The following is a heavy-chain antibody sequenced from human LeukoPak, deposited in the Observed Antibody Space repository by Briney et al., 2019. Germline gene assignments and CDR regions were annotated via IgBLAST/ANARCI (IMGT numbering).Heavy chain of an antibody. J-gene: IGHJ4*02. CDR1: GFTFSSCA. D-gene: IGHD2-2*01. Sequence: DPGGSLRLSCAASGFTFSSCAMSWVRQAPGKGLEWVSAISGNGGRPYYADSVKGRFTISRDNSKNTLYLQMNSLRAEDTAVYYCARHPEPGYCSSTSCHESYFDYWGQGTLVTVSS. V-gene: IGHV3-23*01. CDR3: ARHPEPGYCSSTSCHESYFDY. CDR2: ISGNGGRP.